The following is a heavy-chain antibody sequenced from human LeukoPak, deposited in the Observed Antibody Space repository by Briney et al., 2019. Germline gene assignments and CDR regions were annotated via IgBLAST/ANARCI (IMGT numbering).Heavy chain of an antibody. CDR1: GGSISSGSYF. J-gene: IGHJ6*03. D-gene: IGHD3-9*01. CDR3: ARGNYDILTNYYYYYMDV. Sequence: PSETLSLTCTASGGSISSGSYFWSWIRQPAGKGLEWIGRIYTSGSTNYNPSLKSRVTISLDTSKNQFSLKLSSVTAADTAVYYCARGNYDILTNYYYYYMDVWGKGTTVTISS. CDR2: IYTSGST. V-gene: IGHV4-61*02.